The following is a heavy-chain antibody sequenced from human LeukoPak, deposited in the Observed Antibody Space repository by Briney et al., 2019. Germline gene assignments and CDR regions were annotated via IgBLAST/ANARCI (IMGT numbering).Heavy chain of an antibody. CDR3: ARALSMIGPQVAFDI. D-gene: IGHD2/OR15-2a*01. CDR2: INTNTGNP. Sequence: GASVKVSCKASGYTFTSYAMNWVRQAPGQGLEWMGWINTNTGNPTYAQGFTGRFVFSLDTSVSTAYLQISSLKAEDTAGYYCARALSMIGPQVAFDIWGQGTMVTVSS. CDR1: GYTFTSYA. J-gene: IGHJ3*02. V-gene: IGHV7-4-1*02.